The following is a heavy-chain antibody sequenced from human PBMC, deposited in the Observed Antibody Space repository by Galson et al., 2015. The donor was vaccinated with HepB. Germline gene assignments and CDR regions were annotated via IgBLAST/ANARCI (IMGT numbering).Heavy chain of an antibody. D-gene: IGHD3-3*01. CDR2: INSDGSST. J-gene: IGHJ6*03. CDR1: GFTFSSYW. Sequence: SLRLSCAASGFTFSSYWMHWVRHAPGKGLVWVSRINSDGSSTSYADSVKGRFTISRDNAKNTLYLQMNSLRAEDTAVYYCFGVVTYYYYYMDVWGKGTTVTVSS. CDR3: FGVVTYYYYYMDV. V-gene: IGHV3-74*01.